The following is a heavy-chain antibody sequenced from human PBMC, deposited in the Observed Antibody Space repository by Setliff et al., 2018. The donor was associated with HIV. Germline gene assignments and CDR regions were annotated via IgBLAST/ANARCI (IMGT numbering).Heavy chain of an antibody. CDR2: VHYTGNT. CDR3: AREADGIDF. J-gene: IGHJ4*02. D-gene: IGHD2-15*01. CDR1: GGSITSSTYY. Sequence: PSETLSLTCTVSGGSITSSTYYWGWIRQPPGKGLEWIGTVHYTGNTYHNPSLKSRVTISVEVSKNQISLKLTAVTAADSAVYYCAREADGIDFWGQGTLVTVPQ. V-gene: IGHV4-39*02.